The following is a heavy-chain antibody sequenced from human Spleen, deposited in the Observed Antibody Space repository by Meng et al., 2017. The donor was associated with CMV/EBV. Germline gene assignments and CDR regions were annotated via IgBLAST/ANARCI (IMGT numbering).Heavy chain of an antibody. V-gene: IGHV3-7*01. Sequence: GESLKISCAASGFTFGRYNMNWLRQAPGKGLEWVANIKQDGSEKYYVDSVKGRFTISRDNSKNTLYLQMNSLRAEDTAVYYCAKDLVVVIATGYYGMDVWGQGTTVTVSS. CDR1: GFTFGRYN. CDR3: AKDLVVVIATGYYGMDV. CDR2: IKQDGSEK. D-gene: IGHD2-21*01. J-gene: IGHJ6*02.